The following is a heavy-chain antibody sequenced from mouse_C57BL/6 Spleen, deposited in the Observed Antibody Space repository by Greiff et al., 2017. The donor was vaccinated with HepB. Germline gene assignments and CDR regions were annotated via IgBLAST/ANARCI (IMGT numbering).Heavy chain of an antibody. Sequence: VQLQQPGAELVMPGASVKLSCKASGYTFTSYWMHWVKQRPGQGLEWIGEIDPSDSDTNYNQKFKGKSTLTVDKSSSTAYMQLSSLTSEDSAVYYCARPGLLSYFDYWGQGTTLTVSS. CDR2: IDPSDSDT. V-gene: IGHV1-69*01. D-gene: IGHD2-1*01. CDR1: GYTFTSYW. J-gene: IGHJ2*01. CDR3: ARPGLLSYFDY.